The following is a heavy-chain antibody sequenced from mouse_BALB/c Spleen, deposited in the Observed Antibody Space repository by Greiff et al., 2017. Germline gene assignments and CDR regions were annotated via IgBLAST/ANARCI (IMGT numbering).Heavy chain of an antibody. CDR1: GFTFSDYY. Sequence: EVQRVESGGGLVKPGGSLKLSCAASGFTFSDYYMYWVRQTPEKRLEWVATISDGGSYTYYPDSVKGRFTISRDNAKNNLYLQMSSLKSEDTAMYYCARDRGMGLDYWGQGTTLTVAS. CDR3: ARDRGMGLDY. CDR2: ISDGGSYT. J-gene: IGHJ2*01. V-gene: IGHV5-4*02. D-gene: IGHD2-2*01.